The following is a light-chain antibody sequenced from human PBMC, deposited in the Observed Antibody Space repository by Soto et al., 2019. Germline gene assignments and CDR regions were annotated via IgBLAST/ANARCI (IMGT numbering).Light chain of an antibody. V-gene: IGKV1-39*01. CDR2: TAS. CDR3: QQSYGPPFT. J-gene: IGKJ4*01. Sequence: DIQMTQSPSSLSASVGDRVNITCRASQSIATYLNWYQQKPGKAPVLLIYTASNLKSGVPSRFSGSGSGTDFTLHISGLQPEDFATYYCQQSYGPPFTFGGGAKVEIK. CDR1: QSIATY.